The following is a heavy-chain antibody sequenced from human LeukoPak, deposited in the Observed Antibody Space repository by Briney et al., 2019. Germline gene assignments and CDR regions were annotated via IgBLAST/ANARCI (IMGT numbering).Heavy chain of an antibody. D-gene: IGHD5-18*01. Sequence: SETLSLTCAVYGGSLSGYYWSWIRQPPGKGLEWIGEINHSGRTSYNPSLKSQVTISADTSKNQFSLKLSSVTAADTAVYYCARGGATPMVLSYWGQGTLVTVSS. CDR2: INHSGRT. J-gene: IGHJ4*02. CDR1: GGSLSGYY. CDR3: ARGGATPMVLSY. V-gene: IGHV4-34*01.